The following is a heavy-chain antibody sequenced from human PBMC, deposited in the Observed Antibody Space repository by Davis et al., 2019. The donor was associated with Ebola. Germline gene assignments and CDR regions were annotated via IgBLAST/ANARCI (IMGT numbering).Heavy chain of an antibody. CDR1: GGSISSGNW. CDR3: ARARDGYHSFD. J-gene: IGHJ4*02. Sequence: MPSETLSLTCAVSGGSISSGNWWSWVRQPPGKGLQWIGDIFYNGITNYNPSLKSRLTISIDTSTNQFSLKLRSLTAADTAVYYCARARDGYHSFDWGQGLLVTVSS. CDR2: IFYNGIT. V-gene: IGHV4-4*02. D-gene: IGHD3-22*01.